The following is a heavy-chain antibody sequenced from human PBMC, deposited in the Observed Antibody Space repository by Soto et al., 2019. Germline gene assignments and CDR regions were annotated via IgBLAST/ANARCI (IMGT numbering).Heavy chain of an antibody. V-gene: IGHV1-18*01. CDR1: GYTFTSYG. CDR3: ARDRLYGDLENDY. D-gene: IGHD2-8*01. J-gene: IGHJ4*02. Sequence: SVKVSCKASGYTFTSYGISWVRQAPGQGLEWMGWISAYNGNTNYAQKLQGRVTMTTDTSTSTAYMELRSLRAEDTAVYYCARDRLYGDLENDYWGQGTLVTVSS. CDR2: ISAYNGNT.